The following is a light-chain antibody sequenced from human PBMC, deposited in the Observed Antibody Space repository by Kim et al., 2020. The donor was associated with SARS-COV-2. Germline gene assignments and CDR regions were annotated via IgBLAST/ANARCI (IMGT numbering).Light chain of an antibody. CDR3: AAWDDSLNDVV. Sequence: GQRVTISFSGSSSNIGSNTLIWYQPLPATAPKLLIYSNHQRPSGVPDRFSGSKSGTSASLAISGLQSEDEADYYCAAWDDSLNDVVFCGGTQLPVL. CDR2: SNH. J-gene: IGLJ2*01. CDR1: SSNIGSNT. V-gene: IGLV1-44*01.